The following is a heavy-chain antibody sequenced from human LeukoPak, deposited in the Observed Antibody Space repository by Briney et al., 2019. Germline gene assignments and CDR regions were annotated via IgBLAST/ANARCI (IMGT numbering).Heavy chain of an antibody. J-gene: IGHJ4*02. D-gene: IGHD4-17*01. CDR1: GGSFSGYY. V-gene: IGHV4-34*01. CDR3: ARGRYDYGDYVFDY. CDR2: INHSGST. Sequence: SETLSLTCAVYGGSFSGYYWSWIRQPPGKGLEWIGEINHSGSTNYNPSLKGRVTISVDTSKNQFSLKLSSVTAADTAVYYCARGRYDYGDYVFDYWGQGTLVTVSS.